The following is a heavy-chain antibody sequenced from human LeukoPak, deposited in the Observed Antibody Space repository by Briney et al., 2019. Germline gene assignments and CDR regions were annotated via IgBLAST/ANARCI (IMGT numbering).Heavy chain of an antibody. Sequence: SETLSLTCSVSGDSISYFYWSWIRQAAGKGLEWIGRISGSGSTDYNASLKSRVTISVDTSKNQFSLKLSSVTAADTAVYYCARQGIAAAEFDLWGRGTLVTVSS. CDR3: ARQGIAAAEFDL. V-gene: IGHV4-4*07. D-gene: IGHD6-13*01. CDR2: ISGSGST. J-gene: IGHJ2*01. CDR1: GDSISYFY.